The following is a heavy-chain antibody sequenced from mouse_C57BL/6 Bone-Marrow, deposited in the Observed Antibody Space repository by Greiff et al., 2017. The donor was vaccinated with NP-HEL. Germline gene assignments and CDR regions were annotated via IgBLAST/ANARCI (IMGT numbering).Heavy chain of an antibody. Sequence: QVQLQQPGAELVKPGASVKLSCKASGYTFTSYWMQWVKQRPGQGLEWIGEIDPSDSYTNYKQTFKGKATLTVDTSSSTDYRQLSSLTSEDSAVYYCARGNGIDYWGQGTTLTVSS. CDR2: IDPSDSYT. J-gene: IGHJ2*01. CDR1: GYTFTSYW. V-gene: IGHV1-50*01. CDR3: ARGNGIDY.